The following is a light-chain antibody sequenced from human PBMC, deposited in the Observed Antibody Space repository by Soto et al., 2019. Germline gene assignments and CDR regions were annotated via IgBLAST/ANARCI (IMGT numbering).Light chain of an antibody. CDR1: QSISSW. CDR2: DAS. Sequence: DIQMTQSPSTLSASVGDRVTIPCRASQSISSWLAWYQQKPGKAPKLLIYDASNLERGVPSRFSGSGSGTDFTLTISSLQPEDAATYYCQQSYNTPSFGQGTRLEIK. CDR3: QQSYNTPS. V-gene: IGKV1-5*01. J-gene: IGKJ5*01.